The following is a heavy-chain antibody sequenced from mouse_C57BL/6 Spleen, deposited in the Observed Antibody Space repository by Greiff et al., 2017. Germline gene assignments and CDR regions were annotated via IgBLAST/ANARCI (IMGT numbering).Heavy chain of an antibody. CDR2: IDPETGGT. Sequence: QVQLKESGAELVRPGASVTLSCKASGYTFTDYEMHWVKQTPVHGLEWIGAIDPETGGTAYNQKFKGKAILTADKSSSTAYMELRSLTSEDSAVYYCTIYYSNYGYFDYWGQGTTLTVSS. CDR3: TIYYSNYGYFDY. D-gene: IGHD2-5*01. J-gene: IGHJ2*01. CDR1: GYTFTDYE. V-gene: IGHV1-15*01.